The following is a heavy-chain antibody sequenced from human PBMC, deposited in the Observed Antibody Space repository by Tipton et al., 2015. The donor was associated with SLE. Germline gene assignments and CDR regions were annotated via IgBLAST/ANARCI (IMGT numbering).Heavy chain of an antibody. J-gene: IGHJ2*01. Sequence: GSLRLSCAASGFSVTNNYMNWVRQAPGKGLEWVAIIYSGDSTVYADSVRGRFTISRDNSKNTLYLQMNSLRAEDTAVYYCARDRAYGDGWYFDLWGRGTLVTVSS. V-gene: IGHV3-53*05. CDR3: ARDRAYGDGWYFDL. D-gene: IGHD4/OR15-4a*01. CDR2: IYSGDST. CDR1: GFSVTNNY.